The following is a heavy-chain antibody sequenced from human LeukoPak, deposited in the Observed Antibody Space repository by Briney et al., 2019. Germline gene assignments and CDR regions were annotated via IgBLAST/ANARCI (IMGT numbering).Heavy chain of an antibody. D-gene: IGHD5-18*01. V-gene: IGHV4-59*01. CDR3: ARRRGYSYGYILDY. CDR1: AGTISSYY. Sequence: SETLSLTCTVSAGTISSYYWSWIRQPPGKGLEWIGYIYYSGSTNYNPSLKSRVTISVATTKNPFSLKLSPVTAADTAVYYCARRRGYSYGYILDYWGQGTLVSVSS. CDR2: IYYSGST. J-gene: IGHJ4*02.